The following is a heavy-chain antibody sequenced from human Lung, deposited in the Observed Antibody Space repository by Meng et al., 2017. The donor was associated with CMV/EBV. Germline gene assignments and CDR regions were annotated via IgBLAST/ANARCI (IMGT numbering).Heavy chain of an antibody. CDR1: GGSISSSTYY. J-gene: IGHJ4*02. V-gene: IGHV4-39*07. D-gene: IGHD1-1*01. Sequence: QLQLQESGPGLVRPSETLSLTCSVSGGSISSSTYYWAWIRQPPGKGLEWIGSLYDSGSTYYHPSLKSRVTISVDTSKTYFSLKLRSLTAADTAVYYCARDLEYWGQGTLVTVSS. CDR2: LYDSGST. CDR3: ARDLEY.